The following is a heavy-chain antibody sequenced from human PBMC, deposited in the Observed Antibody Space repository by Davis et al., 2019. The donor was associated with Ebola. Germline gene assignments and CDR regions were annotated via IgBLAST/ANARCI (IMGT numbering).Heavy chain of an antibody. CDR1: GFTFSSYS. Sequence: GESLKISCAASGFTFSSYSMNWVRQAPGKGLEWVSSISSSSAYIYYADSVKGRFTISRDNAKNSLSLQMNSLHQGPIGLPPGTLLQEHLWG. J-gene: IGHJ6*01. CDR2: ISSSSAYI. CDR3: TLLQEHL. V-gene: IGHV3-21*01.